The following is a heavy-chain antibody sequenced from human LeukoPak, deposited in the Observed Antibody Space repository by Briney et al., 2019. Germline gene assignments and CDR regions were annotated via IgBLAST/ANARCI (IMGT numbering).Heavy chain of an antibody. CDR3: ARDTYYYDSSGYYRWFDP. CDR1: GGSISSSSYY. V-gene: IGHV4-39*07. CDR2: IYYSGST. J-gene: IGHJ5*02. Sequence: SETLSLTCTVSGGSISSSSYYWGWIRQPPGKGLEWIGSIYYSGSTYYNPSLKSRVTISVDTSKNQFSLKLSSVTAADTAVYYCARDTYYYDSSGYYRWFDPWGQGTLVTVSS. D-gene: IGHD3-22*01.